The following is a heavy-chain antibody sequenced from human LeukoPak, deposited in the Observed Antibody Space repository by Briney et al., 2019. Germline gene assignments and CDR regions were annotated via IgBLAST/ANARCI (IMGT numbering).Heavy chain of an antibody. CDR3: ARVDYDYVWGSYRTNYFDY. J-gene: IGHJ4*02. D-gene: IGHD3-16*02. V-gene: IGHV1-46*01. Sequence: ASVKVSCKASGYTFTSYYMHWVRQAPGQGLEWMGIINPSGGSTSYAQKFQGRVTMTRDTSTSTVYMELSSLRSDDTAVYYCARVDYDYVWGSYRTNYFDYWGQGTLVTVSS. CDR2: INPSGGST. CDR1: GYTFTSYY.